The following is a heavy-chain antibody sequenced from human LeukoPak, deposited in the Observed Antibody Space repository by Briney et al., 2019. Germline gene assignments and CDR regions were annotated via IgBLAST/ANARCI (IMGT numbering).Heavy chain of an antibody. CDR3: ARRDYYDSSGYGPNYFDY. Sequence: PGGSLRLSCAASGFTFSSYAMSWVRQAPGKGLEWVSAISGSGGSTYYADSVKGRFTISRDNSKNTLYLQMNSLRAEDTAVYYCARRDYYDSSGYGPNYFDYWGQGTLVTVSS. J-gene: IGHJ4*02. D-gene: IGHD3-22*01. CDR1: GFTFSSYA. V-gene: IGHV3-23*01. CDR2: ISGSGGST.